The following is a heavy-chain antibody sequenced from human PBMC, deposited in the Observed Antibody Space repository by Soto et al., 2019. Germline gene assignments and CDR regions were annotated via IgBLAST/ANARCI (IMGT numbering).Heavy chain of an antibody. Sequence: EVQLLESGGGLVQPGGSLRLSCAASGFTFSSYALSWVRQAPGKGLEWVSAISGSGISTYYADSVKGRFTISRDNCKSTLYLQMNSLRAEDTAVYYCAKEGEHSSGWANFDYWGQGTLVTVSS. CDR1: GFTFSSYA. CDR2: ISGSGIST. CDR3: AKEGEHSSGWANFDY. J-gene: IGHJ4*02. D-gene: IGHD6-19*01. V-gene: IGHV3-23*01.